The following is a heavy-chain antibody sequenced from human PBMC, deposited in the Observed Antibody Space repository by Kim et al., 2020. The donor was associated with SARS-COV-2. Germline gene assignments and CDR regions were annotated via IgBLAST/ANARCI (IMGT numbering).Heavy chain of an antibody. CDR2: ISWNSGSI. CDR1: GFTFDDYA. CDR3: AKDMNGGYCSGGSCSFDAVDI. V-gene: IGHV3-9*01. Sequence: GGSLRLSCAASGFTFDDYAMHWVRQAPGKGLEWVSGISWNSGSIGYADSVKGRFTISRDNAKNSLYLQMNSLRAEDTALYYCAKDMNGGYCSGGSCSFDAVDIWGQGTMVTVSS. J-gene: IGHJ3*02. D-gene: IGHD2-15*01.